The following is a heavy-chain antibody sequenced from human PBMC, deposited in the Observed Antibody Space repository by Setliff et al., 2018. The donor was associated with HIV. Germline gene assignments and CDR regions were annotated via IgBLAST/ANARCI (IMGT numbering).Heavy chain of an antibody. V-gene: IGHV1-46*01. CDR1: GYTFTTYY. CDR2: LNPSEGTT. J-gene: IGHJ4*02. CDR3: ARGAVDTAMVTFFDY. D-gene: IGHD5-18*01. Sequence: GASVKVSCKASGYTFTTYYIHWVRQAPGQGLEWMGILNPSEGTTSFAQKFQGRVTMTRDTSTSTAYMELSSLRSEDTAVYYCARGAVDTAMVTFFDYWGQGTLVTVSS.